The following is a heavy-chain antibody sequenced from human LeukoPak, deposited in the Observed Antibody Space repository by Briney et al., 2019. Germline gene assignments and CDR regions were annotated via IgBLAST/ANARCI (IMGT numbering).Heavy chain of an antibody. D-gene: IGHD4-11*01. CDR3: ARDRFPYSNYDFDY. CDR2: ISAYNGNT. V-gene: IGHV1-18*01. Sequence: AASVKVSCKASGYTFTSYGISWVRQAPGQGLEWMGWISAYNGNTNYAQKLQGRVTMTTDTSTSTAYMELRSLRSDDTAVYYCARDRFPYSNYDFDYWGQGTLVTVSS. CDR1: GYTFTSYG. J-gene: IGHJ4*02.